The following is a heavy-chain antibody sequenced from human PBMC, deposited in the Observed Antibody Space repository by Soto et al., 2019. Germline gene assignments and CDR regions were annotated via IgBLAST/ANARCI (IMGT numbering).Heavy chain of an antibody. Sequence: ASVKVSCKASGYTFTCYYMHWVRQAPGQGLEWMGWINPNSGGTNYAQKFQGWVTMTRDTSISTAYMELSRLRSDDTAVYYCARLSKVGATDFDYWGQGTLVTVSS. J-gene: IGHJ4*02. CDR3: ARLSKVGATDFDY. D-gene: IGHD1-26*01. CDR2: INPNSGGT. V-gene: IGHV1-2*04. CDR1: GYTFTCYY.